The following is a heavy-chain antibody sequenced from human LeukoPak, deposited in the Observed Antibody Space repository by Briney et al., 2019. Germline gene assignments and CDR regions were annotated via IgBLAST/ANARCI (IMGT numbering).Heavy chain of an antibody. CDR1: GFTFSSYS. CDR2: ISSSIGYI. Sequence: GGSLRLSCAVSGFTFSSYSMNWVRQAPGKGLEWVSSISSSIGYIYYADSVKGRFTISRDNAKNSLYLQMNSLRAEDTAVYYCARYDYSSYYGMDVWGQGTTVTASS. J-gene: IGHJ6*02. V-gene: IGHV3-21*01. CDR3: ARYDYSSYYGMDV. D-gene: IGHD4-11*01.